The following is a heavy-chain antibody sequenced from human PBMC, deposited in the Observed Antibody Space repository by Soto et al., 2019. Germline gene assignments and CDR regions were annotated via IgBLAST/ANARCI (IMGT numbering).Heavy chain of an antibody. Sequence: PSETLSLTCSVSGGSISSYYWSWIRQPPGKGLEWIGYIYYSGSTNYNPSLKSRVTISVDTSKNQFSLKLSSVTAADTAVYYCARAPTGGHYYYYYGMDVWGQGTTVTVSS. J-gene: IGHJ6*02. CDR1: GGSISSYY. CDR3: ARAPTGGHYYYYYGMDV. CDR2: IYYSGST. V-gene: IGHV4-59*01. D-gene: IGHD7-27*01.